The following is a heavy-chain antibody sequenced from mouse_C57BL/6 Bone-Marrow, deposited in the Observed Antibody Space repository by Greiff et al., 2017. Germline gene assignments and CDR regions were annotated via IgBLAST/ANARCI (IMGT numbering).Heavy chain of an antibody. D-gene: IGHD1-1*01. V-gene: IGHV10-3*01. CDR3: VREGYYYGSSPWWYFDV. CDR2: IRSKSSNYAT. Sequence: EVMLVESGGGLVQPKGSLKLSCAASGFTFNTYAMHWVRQAPGKGLEWVARIRSKSSNYATYYADSVKDRFTISRDDSQSMLYLQMNNLKTEDTAMYYCVREGYYYGSSPWWYFDVWGTGTTVTVSS. J-gene: IGHJ1*03. CDR1: GFTFNTYA.